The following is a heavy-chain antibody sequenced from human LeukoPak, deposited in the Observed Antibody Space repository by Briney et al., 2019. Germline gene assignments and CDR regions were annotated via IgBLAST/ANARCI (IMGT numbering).Heavy chain of an antibody. CDR3: AREPDYYYYGMDV. V-gene: IGHV4-61*02. Sequence: PSQTLSLTCTVSGGSIRSGSYYWSWIRQPAGKGLEWIGRIYTSGSTNYNPSLKSRVTISVDTSKNQFSLKLSSVTASDTAVYYCAREPDYYYYGMDVWGQGTTVTVSS. D-gene: IGHD1-14*01. CDR2: IYTSGST. J-gene: IGHJ6*02. CDR1: GGSIRSGSYY.